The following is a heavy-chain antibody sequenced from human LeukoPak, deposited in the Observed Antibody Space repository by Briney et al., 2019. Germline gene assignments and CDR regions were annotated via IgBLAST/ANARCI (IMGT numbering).Heavy chain of an antibody. D-gene: IGHD5-12*01. CDR1: GGTFSSYA. Sequence: SVKVSFKASGGTFSSYAISWVRQAPGEGLEWMGGIIPVFGTANYAQKFQGRVTITADESTSTAYMELSSLRSDDTAVYYCATYPSGGGYRYYYYYGMDVWGQGTTVTVSS. V-gene: IGHV1-69*13. J-gene: IGHJ6*02. CDR2: IIPVFGTA. CDR3: ATYPSGGGYRYYYYYGMDV.